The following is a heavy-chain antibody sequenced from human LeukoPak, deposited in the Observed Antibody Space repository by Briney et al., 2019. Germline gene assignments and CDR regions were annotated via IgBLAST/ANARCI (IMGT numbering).Heavy chain of an antibody. CDR1: GFTFRTYW. D-gene: IGHD1-26*01. CDR3: ARIKVGATGIDY. V-gene: IGHV3-7*01. Sequence: PGGSLRLSCVASGFTFRTYWMSWVRQAPGKGLEWVANIKQDGSEKYYLDSVKGRFTFSRDNAKNTLYLQMNSLRAEDTAVYYCARIKVGATGIDYWGQGTLVTVSS. CDR2: IKQDGSEK. J-gene: IGHJ4*02.